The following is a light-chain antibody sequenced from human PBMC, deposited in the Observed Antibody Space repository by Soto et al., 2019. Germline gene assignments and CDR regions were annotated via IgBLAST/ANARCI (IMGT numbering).Light chain of an antibody. CDR2: AAS. Sequence: DIQMTQSPSSLSASVGDRVTITCRASQSISSYLNWYQQKPGKAPKLLIYAASSLQSGVPSRFSGSGSGTDFTLTISSLQPEDFATYYCQQSYSTPITFGQGTXLXXK. J-gene: IGKJ5*01. V-gene: IGKV1-39*01. CDR1: QSISSY. CDR3: QQSYSTPIT.